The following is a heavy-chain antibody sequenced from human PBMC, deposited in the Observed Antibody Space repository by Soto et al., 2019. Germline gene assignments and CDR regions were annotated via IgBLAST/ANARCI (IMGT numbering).Heavy chain of an antibody. V-gene: IGHV4-28*01. Sequence: PSETLSLTCGVSGSPVSRWNWWGWIRQPPAKGLELIGHIYYSENTYYNLSLKSRVAISGDTSKNQFSLRLSSVTAADTAVYYFAYLDMITFGGIIGPNDEFDIWGQGTMVTVSS. CDR3: AYLDMITFGGIIGPNDEFDI. CDR1: GSPVSRWNW. J-gene: IGHJ3*02. D-gene: IGHD3-16*01. CDR2: IYYSENT.